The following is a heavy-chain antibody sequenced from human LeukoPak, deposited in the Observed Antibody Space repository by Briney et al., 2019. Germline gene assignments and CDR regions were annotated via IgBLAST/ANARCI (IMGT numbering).Heavy chain of an antibody. V-gene: IGHV3-13*01. J-gene: IGHJ3*01. Sequence: GSLRLSCAASGFTFSLYDMHWVRPATGKSLEWVSGIGNEGSTFYPGSLKGRFTISRDNAKNSLYLQMNSLSAEDTAVYYCIRDLGLSHAYGAFDVWGQGALVTVSS. D-gene: IGHD3-16*01. CDR2: IGNEGST. CDR1: GFTFSLYD. CDR3: IRDLGLSHAYGAFDV.